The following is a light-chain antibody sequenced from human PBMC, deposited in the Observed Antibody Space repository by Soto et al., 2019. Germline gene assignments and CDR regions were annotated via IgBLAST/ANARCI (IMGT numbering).Light chain of an antibody. CDR3: QQYNNYSGT. CDR1: QSISDW. J-gene: IGKJ2*01. Sequence: DIQMTQSPSTLSASVGDRVTITCRASQSISDWLAWYQQKPGKAPKLLIFDASSLESGVPSRFSGSGYGTDFTLTTSSLQPDDFATYYCQQYNNYSGTFGQGTKLEIK. CDR2: DAS. V-gene: IGKV1-5*01.